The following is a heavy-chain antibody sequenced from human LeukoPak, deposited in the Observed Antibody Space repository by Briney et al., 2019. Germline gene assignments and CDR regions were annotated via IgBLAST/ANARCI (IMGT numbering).Heavy chain of an antibody. CDR1: GGSISSYY. J-gene: IGHJ6*02. Sequence: SETLSLTCTVSGGSISSYYWSWIRQPLGKRLEWIGYIHYSESTNYNPSFKSRVTISVDTSKNQFSLKLSSVTAADTAVYYCARNSMVRGVMFYYYGMDVWGQGTTVTVSS. CDR2: IHYSEST. CDR3: ARNSMVRGVMFYYYGMDV. V-gene: IGHV4-59*01. D-gene: IGHD3-10*01.